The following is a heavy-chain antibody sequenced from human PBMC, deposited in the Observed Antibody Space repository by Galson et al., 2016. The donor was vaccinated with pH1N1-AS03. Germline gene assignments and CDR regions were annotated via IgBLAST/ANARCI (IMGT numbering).Heavy chain of an antibody. D-gene: IGHD4-11*01. CDR3: ARAPFSNSNWFDP. CDR1: GYSIGSGHF. V-gene: IGHV4-38-2*01. CDR2: ISHSGTP. Sequence: TLSLTCAVSGYSIGSGHFWAWIRQPPGKSPEWIGTISHSGTPYYHPSLQSRLIILVDTSKNQFSLNLTSVTAADTAVYYCARAPFSNSNWFDPWGQGTLVTVSS. J-gene: IGHJ5*02.